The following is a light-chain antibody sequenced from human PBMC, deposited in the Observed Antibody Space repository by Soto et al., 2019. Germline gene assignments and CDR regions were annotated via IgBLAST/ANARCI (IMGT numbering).Light chain of an antibody. J-gene: IGLJ1*01. CDR1: SSNIGGNS. CDR3: GSWDSSLSAYV. Sequence: VLTQPPSVSAAPGQKVTISCSGSSSNIGGNSVSWYQQLPGTAPKLLIYDDNKRPSGIPDRFSGPKSGTSATLGITGFQTGDEADYYCGSWDSSLSAYVFGTGTKVTV. CDR2: DDN. V-gene: IGLV1-51*01.